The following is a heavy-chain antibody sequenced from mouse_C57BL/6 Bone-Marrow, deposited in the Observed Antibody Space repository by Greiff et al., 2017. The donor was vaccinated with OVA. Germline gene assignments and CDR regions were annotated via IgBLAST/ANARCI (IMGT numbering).Heavy chain of an antibody. CDR1: GYTFTSYW. D-gene: IGHD2-5*01. Sequence: VQLQQSGAELAKPGASVKLSCKASGYTFTSYWMHWVKQRPGQGLEWIGYINPSSGYTKYNQKFKDKATLTADKSSSTAYMQLSSLTYEDSAVYYCATYYSNYVREDYAMDYWGQGTSVTVSS. CDR3: ATYYSNYVREDYAMDY. V-gene: IGHV1-7*01. CDR2: INPSSGYT. J-gene: IGHJ4*01.